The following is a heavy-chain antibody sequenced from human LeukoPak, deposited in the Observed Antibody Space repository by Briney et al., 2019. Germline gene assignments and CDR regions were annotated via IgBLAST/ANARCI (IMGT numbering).Heavy chain of an antibody. J-gene: IGHJ6*02. CDR1: SGSFSGYY. D-gene: IGHD2-2*01. CDR3: WCSSIYGMDV. CDR2: INHSGST. Sequence: SETLSLTCAVYSGSFSGYYWSWIRQPPGKGLEWIGEINHSGSTNYNPSLKSRVTISVDTSKNQFSLKLSSVTAADTAVYYCWCSSIYGMDVWGQGTTVTVSS. V-gene: IGHV4-34*01.